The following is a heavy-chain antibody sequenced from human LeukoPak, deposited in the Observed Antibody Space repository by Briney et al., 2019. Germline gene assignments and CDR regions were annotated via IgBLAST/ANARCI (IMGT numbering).Heavy chain of an antibody. D-gene: IGHD6-19*01. V-gene: IGHV3-9*01. Sequence: PGGSLRLSCAASGFTFSSYAMSWVRQAPGKGLEWVSGISWNSGSIGYADSVKGRFTISRDNAKNSLYLQMNSLRAEDTALYYCAKDRQPNSSGWYLFDYWGQGTLVTVSS. CDR2: ISWNSGSI. J-gene: IGHJ4*02. CDR3: AKDRQPNSSGWYLFDY. CDR1: GFTFSSYA.